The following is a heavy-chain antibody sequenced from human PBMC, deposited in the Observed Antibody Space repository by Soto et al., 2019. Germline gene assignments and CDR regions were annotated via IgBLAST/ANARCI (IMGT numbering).Heavy chain of an antibody. Sequence: QVQVVQSGAEVKKPGSSVKISCKASGRIFSSFPTSWVRQVPGQGLEWMGGVISASGSVTYAPKFQGRVTMTAVNSAGIGYMELTSLTSEDTAIYYCARVGSIDAYNYVLEQWGPGTMVTVSS. D-gene: IGHD5-18*01. V-gene: IGHV1-69*06. CDR2: VISASGSV. J-gene: IGHJ1*01. CDR3: ARVGSIDAYNYVLEQ. CDR1: GRIFSSFP.